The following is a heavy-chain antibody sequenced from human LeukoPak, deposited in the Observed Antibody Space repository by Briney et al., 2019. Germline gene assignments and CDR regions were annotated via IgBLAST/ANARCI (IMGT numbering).Heavy chain of an antibody. D-gene: IGHD3-16*02. CDR1: GGSISSYY. V-gene: IGHV4-59*01. CDR3: AGSYYDYVWGSYRFDY. Sequence: SETLSLTCTVSGGSISSYYWSWIRQPPGKGLEWIGYIYYSGSTNYNPSLKSRVTISVDTSKNQFSLKLSSVTAADTAVYYCAGSYYDYVWGSYRFDYWGQGTLVTVSS. CDR2: IYYSGST. J-gene: IGHJ4*02.